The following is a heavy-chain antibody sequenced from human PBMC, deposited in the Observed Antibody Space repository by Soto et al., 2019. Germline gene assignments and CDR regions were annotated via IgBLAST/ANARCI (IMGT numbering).Heavy chain of an antibody. CDR3: AKDYYDSSGYYPPALLFDY. D-gene: IGHD3-22*01. J-gene: IGHJ4*02. CDR2: INAGNGNT. CDR1: GYTFTSYA. V-gene: IGHV1-3*01. Sequence: QVQLVQSGAEVKKPGASVKVSCKASGYTFTSYAMHWVRQAPGQRLEWMGWINAGNGNTKYSQKFQGRVTITRDTSASTAYMELSSLRSEDTAVYYCAKDYYDSSGYYPPALLFDYWGQGTQVTSSS.